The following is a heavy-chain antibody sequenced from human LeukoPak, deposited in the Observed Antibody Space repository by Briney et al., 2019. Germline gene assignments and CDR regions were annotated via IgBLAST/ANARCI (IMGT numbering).Heavy chain of an antibody. CDR2: VQYDGSNE. Sequence: GGSLRLSCAASRFTFSSYGMHWVRQAAGKGLEWVAYVQYDGSNEQYADSVKGRFSISRDRSKNIFYLQMNRLRGEDTVVYYCAKDRCSNGVGCYYYYMDVWGKGTTVTISS. CDR1: RFTFSSYG. J-gene: IGHJ6*03. D-gene: IGHD2-8*01. CDR3: AKDRCSNGVGCYYYYMDV. V-gene: IGHV3-30*02.